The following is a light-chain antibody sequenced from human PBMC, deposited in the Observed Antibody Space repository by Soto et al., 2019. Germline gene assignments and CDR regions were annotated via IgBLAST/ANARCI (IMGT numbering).Light chain of an antibody. CDR1: SYDIGYNY. CDR2: EVS. CDR3: SSYSTSSTYV. Sequence: QSVLTQPASVSGSPGQSITISCTGSSYDIGYNYVTWYQQHPGKVPKLIIYEVSNRPSGVSNRFSGSKSGNTASLTISGLQAGDEADYYCSSYSTSSTYVFGTGTKLTVL. V-gene: IGLV2-14*01. J-gene: IGLJ1*01.